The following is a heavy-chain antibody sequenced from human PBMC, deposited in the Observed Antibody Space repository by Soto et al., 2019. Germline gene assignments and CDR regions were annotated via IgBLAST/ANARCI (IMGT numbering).Heavy chain of an antibody. J-gene: IGHJ5*02. Sequence: SVKVACKASGGTFSSYAISWVRQAPGQGLEWMGGIIPIFGTANYAQRFQGRVTITADESTSTAYMELSSLRSEDTAVYYCARDYPSGSPFDPWGQGTLVTVSS. CDR2: IIPIFGTA. D-gene: IGHD3-10*01. CDR1: GGTFSSYA. V-gene: IGHV1-69*13. CDR3: ARDYPSGSPFDP.